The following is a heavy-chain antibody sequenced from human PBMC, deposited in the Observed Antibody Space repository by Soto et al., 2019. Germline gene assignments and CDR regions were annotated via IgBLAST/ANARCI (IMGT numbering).Heavy chain of an antibody. CDR1: GFTFSSYG. V-gene: IGHV3-33*01. D-gene: IGHD3-22*01. CDR2: IWYDGSNK. J-gene: IGHJ4*02. Sequence: GGSLRLSCAASGFTFSSYGMHWVRQAPGKGLEWVAVIWYDGSNKYYADSVKGRFTISRDNSKNTLYLQMNSLRAEDTAVYYCARDAYYYDSSGSFDYWGQGTLVTVSS. CDR3: ARDAYYYDSSGSFDY.